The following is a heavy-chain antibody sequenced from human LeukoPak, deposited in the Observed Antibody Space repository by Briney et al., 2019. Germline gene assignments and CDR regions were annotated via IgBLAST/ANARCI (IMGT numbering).Heavy chain of an antibody. CDR2: SSASGTI. Sequence: GGSLRLSCAASGFTFSRNSMNWVRQAPGKGLEWVSYSSASGTIFYADSVKGRFTISRDIAKNTLYLQMNSLRVEDTAVYYCARIIVGATGIDYWGQGTLVTVSS. V-gene: IGHV3-48*04. CDR1: GFTFSRNS. J-gene: IGHJ4*02. CDR3: ARIIVGATGIDY. D-gene: IGHD1-26*01.